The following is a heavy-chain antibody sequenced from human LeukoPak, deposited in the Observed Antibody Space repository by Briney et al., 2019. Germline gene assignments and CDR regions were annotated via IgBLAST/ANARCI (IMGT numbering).Heavy chain of an antibody. Sequence: PGGSLRPSCAASGFTFSDYYMNWIRQAPGKGLEWVSHSSSSGSTIYYADSVKGRFTISRDNAKNSLYLQMNSLRAEDTAVHFCARARDGYNYYPFDYWGQGTLVTVSS. CDR3: ARARDGYNYYPFDY. J-gene: IGHJ4*02. CDR2: SSSSGSTI. D-gene: IGHD5-24*01. CDR1: GFTFSDYY. V-gene: IGHV3-11*01.